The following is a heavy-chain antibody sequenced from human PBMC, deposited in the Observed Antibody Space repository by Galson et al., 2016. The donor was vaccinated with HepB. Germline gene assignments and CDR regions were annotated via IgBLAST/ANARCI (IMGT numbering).Heavy chain of an antibody. CDR2: IIPIIDTA. J-gene: IGHJ4*02. Sequence: SVKVSCKASGGTFGSYSITWVRQAPGQGLEWMGGIIPIIDTAKYAQKFQGRVTITADESTSTAYMELRSLRSEDTAVYYCARWGVAAYFDYWGQGTLVTVSS. CDR1: GGTFGSYS. CDR3: ARWGVAAYFDY. D-gene: IGHD2-15*01. V-gene: IGHV1-69*13.